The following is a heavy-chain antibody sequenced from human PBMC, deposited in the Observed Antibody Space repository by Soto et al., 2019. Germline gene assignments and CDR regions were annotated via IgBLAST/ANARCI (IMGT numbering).Heavy chain of an antibody. Sequence: ASVKVSCKASGYTVTGYYMHWVRQAPGQGLEWMGWINPNSGGTNYAQKFQGRVTMTRDTSISTAYMELSRLRSDDTAVYYCARVQNYDSRGCHDYWGQGTLVTVSS. J-gene: IGHJ4*02. CDR3: ARVQNYDSRGCHDY. V-gene: IGHV1-2*02. CDR2: INPNSGGT. CDR1: GYTVTGYY. D-gene: IGHD3-22*01.